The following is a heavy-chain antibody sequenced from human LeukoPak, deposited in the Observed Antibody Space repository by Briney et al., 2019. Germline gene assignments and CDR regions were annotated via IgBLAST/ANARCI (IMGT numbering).Heavy chain of an antibody. CDR3: ARDWYCSGGSCYSRDWFDP. Sequence: GGSLRLSCAASGFTFSSYSMNWVREAPGKGLEGVSYISSSRSTIYYADSVKGRFTISGDNAKNSLYLQMNSLRAEDTAVYYCARDWYCSGGSCYSRDWFDPWGQGTLVTVSS. V-gene: IGHV3-48*01. D-gene: IGHD2-15*01. CDR2: ISSSRSTI. CDR1: GFTFSSYS. J-gene: IGHJ5*02.